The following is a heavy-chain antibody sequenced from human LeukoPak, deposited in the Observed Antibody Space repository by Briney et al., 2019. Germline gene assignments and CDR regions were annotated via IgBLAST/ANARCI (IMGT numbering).Heavy chain of an antibody. CDR1: GYTFTGYY. D-gene: IGHD6-19*01. Sequence: APVKVSCKASGYTFTGYYMHWVRQAPGQGLEWMGWINPNSGGTNYAQKFQGRVTMTRDTSISTAYMELSRLRSDDTAVYYCARVIAVAGKFDYWGQGTLVTVSS. V-gene: IGHV1-2*02. J-gene: IGHJ4*02. CDR2: INPNSGGT. CDR3: ARVIAVAGKFDY.